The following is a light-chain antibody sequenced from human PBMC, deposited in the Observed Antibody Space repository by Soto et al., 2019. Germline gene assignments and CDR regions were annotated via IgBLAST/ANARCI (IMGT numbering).Light chain of an antibody. J-gene: IGKJ5*01. V-gene: IGKV3-15*01. Sequence: EIVMTQSPATLSVSPGERATLSCTASQSVNSKLAWYQRKPGQAPRLLIYGASTRATGIPARFSGTGSGTEFTLAISSLQSEDFALYYCQQRHMWPITFGQGTRLEIK. CDR1: QSVNSK. CDR2: GAS. CDR3: QQRHMWPIT.